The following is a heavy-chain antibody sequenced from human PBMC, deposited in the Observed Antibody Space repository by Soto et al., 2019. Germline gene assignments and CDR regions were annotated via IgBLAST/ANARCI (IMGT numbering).Heavy chain of an antibody. D-gene: IGHD3-3*01. Sequence: EVQLLESGGGLVQPGGSLRLSCAASGFTFSSYAVSWVRQAPGKGLEWGSAIGGRGVSTYYADSVKGRFTISRDNSKNTLYLQMNSLGVEDTAVYYCAKRGDDFWSCYNYYFDCLGPGTLVTVSS. CDR1: GFTFSSYA. J-gene: IGHJ4*02. CDR2: IGGRGVST. CDR3: AKRGDDFWSCYNYYFDC. V-gene: IGHV3-23*01.